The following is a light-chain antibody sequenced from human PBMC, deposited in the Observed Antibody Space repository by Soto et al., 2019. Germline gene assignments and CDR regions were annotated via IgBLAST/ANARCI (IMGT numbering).Light chain of an antibody. CDR3: QQRYNWPPLT. Sequence: EIVLTQSPATLSLSPVEIATLSCRASQSVSSYLAWYQQKPGQAPRLLIYDASTRATGIPARFSGSGSGTDFTLSIRSLEPEDFAVYYCQQRYNWPPLTCGGGTKGDIK. CDR1: QSVSSY. V-gene: IGKV3-11*01. J-gene: IGKJ4*01. CDR2: DAS.